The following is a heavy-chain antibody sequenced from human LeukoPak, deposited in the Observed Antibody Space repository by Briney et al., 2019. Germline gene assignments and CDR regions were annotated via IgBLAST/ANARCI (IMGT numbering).Heavy chain of an antibody. Sequence: SETLSLTCTVSGGSISSGSYYWSWIRQPAGKGLEWIGRIYTSGSTNYNPSLKSRVTISVDMSKNQFSLKLSSVTAADTAVYYCARVVPAAARIFDLWGRGTLVTVSS. CDR3: ARVVPAAARIFDL. J-gene: IGHJ2*01. CDR2: IYTSGST. V-gene: IGHV4-61*02. CDR1: GGSISSGSYY. D-gene: IGHD2-2*01.